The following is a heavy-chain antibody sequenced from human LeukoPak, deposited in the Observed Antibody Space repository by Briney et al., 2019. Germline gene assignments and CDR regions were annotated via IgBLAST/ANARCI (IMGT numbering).Heavy chain of an antibody. Sequence: SQTLSLTCAISGDSVSSNTTSWNWIRQSPSRGLEWLGRTYYRSKWYNDYALSVKSRITLNPDTSKNQFSLQLNSVTPEDTAVYYCARGTLYATSWNFDYWGQGTLVTVSS. CDR1: GDSVSSNTTS. CDR3: ARGTLYATSWNFDY. D-gene: IGHD2-2*01. V-gene: IGHV6-1*01. J-gene: IGHJ4*02. CDR2: TYYRSKWYN.